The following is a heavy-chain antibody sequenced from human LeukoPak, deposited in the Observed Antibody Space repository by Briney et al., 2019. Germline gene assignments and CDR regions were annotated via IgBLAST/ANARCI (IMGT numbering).Heavy chain of an antibody. D-gene: IGHD6-13*01. Sequence: GASVKVSCKVSGYTLTELSMHWVRQAPGKGHEWMGRFDPEDGETIYAQKFQGGVTMTEDTSTNTAYMELSSLRSEDTAVYYCATQQLVRFVLRFQHWGQGTLVTVSS. CDR1: GYTLTELS. J-gene: IGHJ1*01. V-gene: IGHV1-24*01. CDR3: ATQQLVRFVLRFQH. CDR2: FDPEDGET.